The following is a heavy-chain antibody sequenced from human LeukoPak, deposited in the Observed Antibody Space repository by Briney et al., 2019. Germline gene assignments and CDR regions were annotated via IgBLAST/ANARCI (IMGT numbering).Heavy chain of an antibody. Sequence: ASVKVSCKASGYTFTSYGISWVRQAPGQGLEWMGWISAYNGNTNYAQKPQGRVTMTTDTSTSTAYMELRSLRSDDTAVYYCARDRCSGGSCYSAGFDYWGQGTLVTVSS. V-gene: IGHV1-18*01. D-gene: IGHD2-15*01. CDR1: GYTFTSYG. CDR2: ISAYNGNT. J-gene: IGHJ4*02. CDR3: ARDRCSGGSCYSAGFDY.